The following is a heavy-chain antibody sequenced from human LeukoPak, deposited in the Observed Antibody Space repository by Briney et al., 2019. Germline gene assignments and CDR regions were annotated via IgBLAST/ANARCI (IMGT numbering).Heavy chain of an antibody. J-gene: IGHJ6*03. V-gene: IGHV4-39*01. CDR1: GGSLSSTSYY. Sequence: SETLSLTCTVSGGSLSSTSYYWGWIRQPPGKGLEWIGTMYYSGSTYYNPSLKSRITISVDRSKNQFSLKVSSVTAADTAVYYCARHSPDYYDSSGYRYYYYYMDVWGKGTTVTVSS. CDR3: ARHSPDYYDSSGYRYYYYYMDV. D-gene: IGHD3-22*01. CDR2: MYYSGST.